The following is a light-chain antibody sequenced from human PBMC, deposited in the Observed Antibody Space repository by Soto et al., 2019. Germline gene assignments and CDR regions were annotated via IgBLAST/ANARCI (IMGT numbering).Light chain of an antibody. V-gene: IGKV1-12*01. J-gene: IGKJ2*01. CDR3: QQTGDTPPFT. CDR2: AAS. Sequence: DLQLTQSPSSVSASVGDRVTITCRATQDINNWIAWYQQKPGKAPNLRIYAASNLQSWVPSWFSGSGSGTDFTLTISSLQPEDFASYYCQQTGDTPPFTFGQGTKVDI. CDR1: QDINNW.